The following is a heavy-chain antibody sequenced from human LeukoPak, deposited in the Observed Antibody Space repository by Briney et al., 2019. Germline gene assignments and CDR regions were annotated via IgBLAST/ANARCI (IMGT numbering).Heavy chain of an antibody. J-gene: IGHJ6*04. V-gene: IGHV1-3*01. CDR1: GYTFTSYA. CDR2: INAGNGNT. CDR3: ARSGDSSSWYYYYYGMDV. Sequence: GASVKVSRKASGYTFTSYAMHWVRQAPGQRLEWMGWINAGNGNTKYSQKFQGRVTITRDTSASTAYMELSSLRSEDTAVYYCARSGDSSSWYYYYYGMDVWGKGTTVTVSS. D-gene: IGHD6-13*01.